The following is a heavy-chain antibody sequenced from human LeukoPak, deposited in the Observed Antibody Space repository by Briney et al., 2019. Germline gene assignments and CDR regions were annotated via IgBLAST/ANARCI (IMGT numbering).Heavy chain of an antibody. V-gene: IGHV4-30-2*01. Sequence: SETLSLTCTVSGGSISSGGYYWSWIRQPPGKGLEWIGYIYHSGSTYYNPSLKSRVTISVDTSKNQFSLKLSSVTAADTAVYYCARGRMVRGAHDAFDIWGQGTMVTVSS. J-gene: IGHJ3*02. D-gene: IGHD3-10*01. CDR1: GGSISSGGYY. CDR3: ARGRMVRGAHDAFDI. CDR2: IYHSGST.